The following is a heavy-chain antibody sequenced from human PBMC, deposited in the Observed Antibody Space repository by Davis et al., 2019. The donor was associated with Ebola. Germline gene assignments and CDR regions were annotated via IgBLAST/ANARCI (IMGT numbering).Heavy chain of an antibody. CDR3: AKAPVRFLEWFTTDY. V-gene: IGHV3-23*01. CDR2: ISDSGINT. CDR1: GFTFSNYA. J-gene: IGHJ4*02. Sequence: GGSLRLSCAASGFTFSNYAMSWVRQAPGTGLEWVSGISDSGINTHYADSVKGRFTISRDNSKNTLYLQMNSLRAEDTAVYYCAKAPVRFLEWFTTDYWGKGTLVTVSS. D-gene: IGHD3-3*01.